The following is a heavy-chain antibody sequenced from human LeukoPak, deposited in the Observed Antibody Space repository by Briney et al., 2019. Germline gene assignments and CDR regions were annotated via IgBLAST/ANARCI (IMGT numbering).Heavy chain of an antibody. J-gene: IGHJ6*02. CDR3: ARERLASVDV. Sequence: GGSLRLSCAASGFNFSTYAMHWVRQAPGKGLEYVSAISSNGISTYYAESVKGRFTISRDNSKNTLYLHIVRLRPEAMAVYYFARERLASVDVWGHGPTVTVSS. CDR1: GFNFSTYA. D-gene: IGHD6-19*01. V-gene: IGHV3-64*02. CDR2: ISSNGIST.